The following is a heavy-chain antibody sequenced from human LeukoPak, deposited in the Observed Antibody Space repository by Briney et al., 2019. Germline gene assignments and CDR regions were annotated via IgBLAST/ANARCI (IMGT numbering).Heavy chain of an antibody. Sequence: SVKVSCKASGYTFTSYGISWVRQAPGQGLEWMGWIILIFGTANYAQKFQGRVTITTDESTSTAYMELSSLRSEDTAVYYCASTNDSSGHDAFDIWGQGTMVTVSS. CDR3: ASTNDSSGHDAFDI. D-gene: IGHD3-22*01. CDR1: GYTFTSYG. J-gene: IGHJ3*02. CDR2: IILIFGTA. V-gene: IGHV1-69*05.